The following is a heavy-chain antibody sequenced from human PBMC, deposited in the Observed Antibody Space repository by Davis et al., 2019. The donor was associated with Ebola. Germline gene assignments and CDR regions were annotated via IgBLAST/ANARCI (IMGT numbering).Heavy chain of an antibody. J-gene: IGHJ4*02. D-gene: IGHD1-26*01. Sequence: ASVKVSCKASGYTFTSYYIHWVRQPPGQGLEWMGILNPSGRSTSYAQEFQGRVTMTRDTSTSIVYMELSSLRAEDTAVYYCARGTDSGSYFDYWGQGTLVTVSS. V-gene: IGHV1-46*01. CDR1: GYTFTSYY. CDR2: LNPSGRST. CDR3: ARGTDSGSYFDY.